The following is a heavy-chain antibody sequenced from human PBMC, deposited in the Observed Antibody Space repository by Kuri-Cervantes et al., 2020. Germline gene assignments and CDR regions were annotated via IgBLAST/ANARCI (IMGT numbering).Heavy chain of an antibody. CDR3: ARISIVGAIADY. J-gene: IGHJ4*02. Sequence: SETLSLTCTVSGGSISSSSYYWGWIRQPPGKGLEWIGSIYYSGSTYYNPSPKSRVTISVDTSKNQYSLKLSSVTAADTAVYYCARISIVGAIADYWGQGTLVTVSS. V-gene: IGHV4-39*01. CDR2: IYYSGST. D-gene: IGHD1-26*01. CDR1: GGSISSSSYY.